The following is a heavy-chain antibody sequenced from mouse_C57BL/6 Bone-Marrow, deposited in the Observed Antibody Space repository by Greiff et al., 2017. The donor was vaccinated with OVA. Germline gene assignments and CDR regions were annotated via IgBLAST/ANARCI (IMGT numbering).Heavy chain of an antibody. CDR3: ASGELYYDYDDGLRRAMDY. V-gene: IGHV1-81*01. D-gene: IGHD2-4*01. J-gene: IGHJ4*01. Sequence: VQLQQSGAELARPGASVKLSCKASGYTFTSYGISWVKQRTGQGLEWIGEIYPRSGNTYYNEKFKGKATLTADKSSSTAYMELRSLTSEESAVYICASGELYYDYDDGLRRAMDYWGQGTSVTVSS. CDR1: GYTFTSYG. CDR2: IYPRSGNT.